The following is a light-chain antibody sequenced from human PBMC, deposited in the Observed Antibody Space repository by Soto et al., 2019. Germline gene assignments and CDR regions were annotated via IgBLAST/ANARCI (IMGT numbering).Light chain of an antibody. V-gene: IGLV2-14*01. J-gene: IGLJ1*01. CDR1: STDFGGQNY. Sequence: QSVLTQPASVSGSIGQSITISCTGTSTDFGGQNYVSWYQQHPGRAPKLILYEVSNRPSGISNRFSGSKSGNTASLTISGLQSEDEADYYCSSYADVVTLEVFGPGTKVTVL. CDR2: EVS. CDR3: SSYADVVTLEV.